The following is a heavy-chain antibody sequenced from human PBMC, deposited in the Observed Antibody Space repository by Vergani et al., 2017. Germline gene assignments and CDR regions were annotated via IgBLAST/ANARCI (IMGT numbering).Heavy chain of an antibody. J-gene: IGHJ4*02. D-gene: IGHD5-18*01. CDR1: GFTFSSYA. CDR3: AKDDEPDTAMVIGALTLDPDY. Sequence: EVQLLESGGGLVQPGGSLRLSCAASGFTFSSYAMSWVRQAPGKGLEWVSAISGSGGSTYYADSVKGRFTISRDNSKNTLYLQMNSLRAEDTAVYYCAKDDEPDTAMVIGALTLDPDYWGQGTMVTVSS. V-gene: IGHV3-23*01. CDR2: ISGSGGST.